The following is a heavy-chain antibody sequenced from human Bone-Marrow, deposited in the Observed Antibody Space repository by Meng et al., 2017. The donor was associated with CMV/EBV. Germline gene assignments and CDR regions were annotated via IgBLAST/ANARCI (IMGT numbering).Heavy chain of an antibody. D-gene: IGHD5-12*01. CDR3: ASSRRGYSGYDTYYYGMDV. Sequence: SVKVSCKASGYTFTSYYMHWVRQAPGQGLEWMGGIIPILGIANYAQKFQGRVTITADKSTSTAYMELSSLRSEDTAVYYCASSRRGYSGYDTYYYGMDVWGQGTTVTVSS. J-gene: IGHJ6*02. V-gene: IGHV1-69*10. CDR2: IIPILGIA. CDR1: GYTFTSYY.